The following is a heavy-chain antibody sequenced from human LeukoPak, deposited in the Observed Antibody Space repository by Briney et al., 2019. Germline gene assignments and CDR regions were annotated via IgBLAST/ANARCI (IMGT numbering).Heavy chain of an antibody. V-gene: IGHV1-18*01. CDR2: ISAYNGNT. CDR1: GYTFTSCG. CDR3: ARDASLGYCSSTSCPYYYGMDV. D-gene: IGHD2-2*01. Sequence: ASVKVSCKASGYTFTSCGISWVRQAPGQGLEWMGWISAYNGNTNYAQKLQGRVTMTTDTSTSTAYMELRSLRSDDTAVYYCARDASLGYCSSTSCPYYYGMDVWGQGTTVTVSS. J-gene: IGHJ6*02.